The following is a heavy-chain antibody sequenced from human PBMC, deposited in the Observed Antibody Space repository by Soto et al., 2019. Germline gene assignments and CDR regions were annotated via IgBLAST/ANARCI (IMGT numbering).Heavy chain of an antibody. CDR2: VSYRGST. CDR3: ARDREYSFGLTYDI. Sequence: SETLSLTCTVSGGSVSSDSYSWSLVRQPPGKGLEWIGYVSYRGSTTYNPSLKSRVTILLGTSKNQISLNLRSVTAADTAVYYCARDREYSFGLTYDIWGQGTIVTVSS. CDR1: GGSVSSDSYS. D-gene: IGHD3-3*01. J-gene: IGHJ3*02. V-gene: IGHV4-61*01.